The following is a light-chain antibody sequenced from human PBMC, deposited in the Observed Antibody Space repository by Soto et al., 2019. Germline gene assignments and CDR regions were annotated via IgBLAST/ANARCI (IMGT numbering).Light chain of an antibody. CDR1: QSISNW. CDR3: QQYNSYSGT. CDR2: DAS. Sequence: DIELTQSPATMSETVGDTVTITCRASQSISNWLAWYQHKPGKAPKLLIYDASTLKDGVPSRFSGSGSGTEFTLTIGSLQPEDFATYYCQQYNSYSGTFGLGTKVDIK. V-gene: IGKV1-5*01. J-gene: IGKJ1*01.